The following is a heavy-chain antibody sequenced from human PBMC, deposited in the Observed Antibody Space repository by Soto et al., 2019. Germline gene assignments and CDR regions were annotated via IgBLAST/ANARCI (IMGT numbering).Heavy chain of an antibody. Sequence: SETLSLTCAVYGGSFSGYYWTWIRQPPGTGLEWIGEINHSGSTNYNPSLKSRVTISVDTSRNQFSLKLSSVTAADTAVYYCARYYGGNIDYWGQGTLVTVSS. CDR1: GGSFSGYY. CDR2: INHSGST. V-gene: IGHV4-34*01. J-gene: IGHJ4*02. CDR3: ARYYGGNIDY. D-gene: IGHD4-17*01.